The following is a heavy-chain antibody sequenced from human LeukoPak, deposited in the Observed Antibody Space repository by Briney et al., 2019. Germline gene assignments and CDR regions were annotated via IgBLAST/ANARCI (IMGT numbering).Heavy chain of an antibody. Sequence: GGPLRLSCAPSGFPVCSTYMSWLRQARGRGLVGVSISSGGGDTFYAGSVKGRFTISRDTSKNTLYLQMNSLRAEDTAVYYCAGRGSGYYYGMNVWCQGTTVIVSS. J-gene: IGHJ6*02. CDR2: SSGGGDT. V-gene: IGHV3-66*01. CDR1: GFPVCSTY. D-gene: IGHD3-10*01. CDR3: AGRGSGYYYGMNV.